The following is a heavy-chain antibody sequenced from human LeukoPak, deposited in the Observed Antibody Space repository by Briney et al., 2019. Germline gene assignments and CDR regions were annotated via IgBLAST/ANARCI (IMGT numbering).Heavy chain of an antibody. Sequence: GASVKVSCKASGYIFTGYYMQWVRQAPGQGLEWMGWINPNRGGTNYAQKFQGRVTMTRDTSISTAYMELSRLRSDDTAVYYCATGPGKYYYDTSSYSGFHCYFDLWGRGTLVTVSS. CDR1: GYIFTGYY. CDR2: INPNRGGT. CDR3: ATGPGKYYYDTSSYSGFHCYFDL. J-gene: IGHJ2*01. D-gene: IGHD3-22*01. V-gene: IGHV1-2*02.